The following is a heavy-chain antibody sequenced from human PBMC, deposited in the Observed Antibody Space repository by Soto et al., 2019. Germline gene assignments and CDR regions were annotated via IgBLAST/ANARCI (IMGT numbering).Heavy chain of an antibody. D-gene: IGHD3-22*01. J-gene: IGHJ4*02. CDR3: AREGPYYYDSSGPDY. CDR2: ISYDGSNK. Sequence: TGGSLRLSCAASGFPFGPFYMHWVRQAPGKGLEWVAVISYDGSNKYYADSVKGRFTISRDNSKNTLYLQMNSLRAEDTAVYYCAREGPYYYDSSGPDYWGQGTLVTVSS. V-gene: IGHV3-30-3*01. CDR1: GFPFGPFY.